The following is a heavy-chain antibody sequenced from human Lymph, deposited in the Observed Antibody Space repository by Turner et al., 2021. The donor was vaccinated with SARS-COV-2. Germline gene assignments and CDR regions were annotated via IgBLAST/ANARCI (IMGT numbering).Heavy chain of an antibody. V-gene: IGHV4-31*03. J-gene: IGHJ4*02. CDR2: IYYSGST. CDR1: GGSISSGGYY. Sequence: HVQLQESGPGLVKPSQTLSLTCTVSGGSISSGGYYWSWIRQHPGKGLEWIGYIYYSGSTYYNPFLKSRVTISVDTSKNQFSLKLSSVTAADTAVYYCARDYGGNSNYFGYWGQGTLVTVSS. CDR3: ARDYGGNSNYFGY. D-gene: IGHD4-17*01.